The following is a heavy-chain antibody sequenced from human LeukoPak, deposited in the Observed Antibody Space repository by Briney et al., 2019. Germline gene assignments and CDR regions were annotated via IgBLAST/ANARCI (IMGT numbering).Heavy chain of an antibody. D-gene: IGHD6-19*01. V-gene: IGHV4-39*01. Sequence: SETLSLTCTVSGGSISSSSYYWGWIRQPPGKGLEWIGSIYYSGSTYYNPSLKSRVTISVDTSKNQFSLKLSFVTAADTAVYYCARHSAAVAGIDYWGQGTLVTVSS. CDR3: ARHSAAVAGIDY. J-gene: IGHJ4*02. CDR1: GGSISSSSYY. CDR2: IYYSGST.